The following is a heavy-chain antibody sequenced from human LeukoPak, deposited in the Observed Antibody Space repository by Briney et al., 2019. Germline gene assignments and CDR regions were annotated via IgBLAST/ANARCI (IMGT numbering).Heavy chain of an antibody. V-gene: IGHV4-59*01. Sequence: EPSETLSLTCTVSGGSISSYYWSWIRQPPGKGLEWIGYIYYSGRTNYTPSLKSRVTISVDTSKNQFSLKLSSVTAADTAVYYCARDHGNGDASDIWGQGTMVTVSS. CDR1: GGSISSYY. CDR3: ARDHGNGDASDI. D-gene: IGHD1-14*01. J-gene: IGHJ3*02. CDR2: IYYSGRT.